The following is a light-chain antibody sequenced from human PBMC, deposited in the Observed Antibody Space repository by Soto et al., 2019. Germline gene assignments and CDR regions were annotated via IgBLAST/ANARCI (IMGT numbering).Light chain of an antibody. Sequence: QSVVTQPPSVSGAPGQRVTISCTGSSSNIGAGYGVHWYQHLPGTAPKLLIFRDGRRPSGVPDRFFGSKSGTSASLAISGLRSEDEAHYYCAVWDASLTGWVFGGGTKLTVL. CDR2: RDG. V-gene: IGLV1-40*01. CDR3: AVWDASLTGWV. J-gene: IGLJ3*02. CDR1: SSNIGAGYG.